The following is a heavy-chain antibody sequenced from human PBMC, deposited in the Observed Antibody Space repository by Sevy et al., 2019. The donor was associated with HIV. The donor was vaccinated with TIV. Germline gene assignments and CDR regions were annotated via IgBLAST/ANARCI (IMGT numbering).Heavy chain of an antibody. Sequence: GGSLRLSCAASGFTLSSYSMNWVRQAPGKGLEWVSSISSSSSYKYYADSLKGRFTMSRDNAKNSLYLEMNSLRAEDTAVYYCAREAIFGVVNDAFDIWGQGTMVTVSS. CDR1: GFTLSSYS. CDR3: AREAIFGVVNDAFDI. J-gene: IGHJ3*02. D-gene: IGHD3-3*01. CDR2: ISSSSSYK. V-gene: IGHV3-21*01.